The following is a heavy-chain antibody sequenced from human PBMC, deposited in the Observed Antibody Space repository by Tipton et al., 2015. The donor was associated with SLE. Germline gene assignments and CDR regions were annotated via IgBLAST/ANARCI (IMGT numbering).Heavy chain of an antibody. D-gene: IGHD3-22*01. CDR3: ARWYYYDSSGYYYWYFDL. CDR2: IYYSGST. Sequence: TLSLTCVVSGYSISSGYYWGWIRQPPGKGLEWIGNIYYSGSTYYNPSLKSRVTISVDTSKNQFSLKLSSVTAADTAVYYCARWYYYDSSGYYYWYFDLWGRGTLVTVSS. J-gene: IGHJ2*01. CDR1: GYSISSGYY. V-gene: IGHV4-38-2*01.